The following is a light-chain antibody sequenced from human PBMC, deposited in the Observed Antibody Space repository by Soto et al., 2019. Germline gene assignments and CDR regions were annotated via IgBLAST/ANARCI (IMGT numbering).Light chain of an antibody. J-gene: IGKJ1*01. CDR2: GAS. CDR3: QQYNNWPSCT. V-gene: IGKV3-15*01. Sequence: EIVMTQSPATLSVAPGERATLSCRASQSVSSNLAWYQQKPVQAPRLLIYGASTRDTGIPARFSGSGSETEFTLTISSLQSEDFAVYYCQQYNNWPSCTFGQGTKVDSK. CDR1: QSVSSN.